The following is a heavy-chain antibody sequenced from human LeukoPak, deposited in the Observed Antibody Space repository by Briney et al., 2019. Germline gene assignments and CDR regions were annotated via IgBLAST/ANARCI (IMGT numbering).Heavy chain of an antibody. J-gene: IGHJ4*02. V-gene: IGHV3-7*03. Sequence: GGSLRLSCVGSGFTFSNAWMTWVRQAPGKGLEWVANIKEDGSKKNYVDSVKGRFTISRDNTKNSLYLQMNSLRAEDTAVYYCATPLDYYDSSGYHQGGDWGQGTLVTVSS. D-gene: IGHD3-22*01. CDR3: ATPLDYYDSSGYHQGGD. CDR2: IKEDGSKK. CDR1: GFTFSNAW.